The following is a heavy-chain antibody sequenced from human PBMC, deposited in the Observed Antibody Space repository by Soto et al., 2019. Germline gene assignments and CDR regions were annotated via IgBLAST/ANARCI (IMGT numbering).Heavy chain of an antibody. D-gene: IGHD6-6*01. Sequence: PGGSLRLSCAASGFTFSSYGMHWVRQAPGKGLEWVAVISYDGSNKYYADSVKGRSTISRDNSKNTLYLQMNSLRAEDTAVYYCAKDRYSSSSWFDPWGQGTLVTV. V-gene: IGHV3-30*18. CDR1: GFTFSSYG. CDR2: ISYDGSNK. CDR3: AKDRYSSSSWFDP. J-gene: IGHJ5*02.